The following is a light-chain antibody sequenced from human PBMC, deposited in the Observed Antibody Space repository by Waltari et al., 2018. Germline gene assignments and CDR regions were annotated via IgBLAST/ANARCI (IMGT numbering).Light chain of an antibody. CDR1: NIGRQS. V-gene: IGLV3-21*01. Sequence: YVLTQPPSVSVAPGQTATITCGGDNIGRQSVHWYWQRPGQAPQLVMYLDNDRPSGIPERFSGTNSGNTATLTISGVEAGDEGDYYCQVWDTTTDNVFGGGTRLAVL. CDR3: QVWDTTTDNV. CDR2: LDN. J-gene: IGLJ2*01.